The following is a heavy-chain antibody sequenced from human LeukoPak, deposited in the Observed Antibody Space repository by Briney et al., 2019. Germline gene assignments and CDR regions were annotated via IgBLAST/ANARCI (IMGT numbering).Heavy chain of an antibody. CDR2: INHSGST. J-gene: IGHJ6*02. Sequence: SETLSLTCAVYGGSFSGYYWSWIRQPPGRGLEWIGEINHSGSTNYNPSLKSRATISVDTSKNQFSLKLSSVTAADTAVYYCARGIAAPYYYGMDVWGQGTTVTVSS. CDR1: GGSFSGYY. D-gene: IGHD6-6*01. CDR3: ARGIAAPYYYGMDV. V-gene: IGHV4-34*01.